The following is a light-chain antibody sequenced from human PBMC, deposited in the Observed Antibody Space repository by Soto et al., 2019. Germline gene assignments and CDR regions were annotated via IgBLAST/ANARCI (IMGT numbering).Light chain of an antibody. CDR2: GAS. Sequence: EIVLTQSPGTLSLSPGERATLSCRASQSVSSNYIAWYQLNPGQAPRLLIYGASTRATGIPDRFSGSGSGTDFTLTISRLEHADCAVYFCQQYGSSPPFAFGQGTKVEIK. CDR1: QSVSSNY. CDR3: QQYGSSPPFA. J-gene: IGKJ2*01. V-gene: IGKV3-20*01.